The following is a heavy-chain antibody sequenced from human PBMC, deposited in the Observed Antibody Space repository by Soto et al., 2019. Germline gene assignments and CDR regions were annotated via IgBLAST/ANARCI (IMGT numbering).Heavy chain of an antibody. CDR3: ARVYYYDSSGYPMFDY. Sequence: SCKASGYTFSSYAMHCVRQAPGQRLEWMGWINAGNGNTKYSQKFQGRVTITRDTSASTAYMELSSLRSEDTAVYYCARVYYYDSSGYPMFDYWGQGTLVTVS. J-gene: IGHJ4*02. CDR2: INAGNGNT. CDR1: GYTFSSYA. V-gene: IGHV1-3*01. D-gene: IGHD3-22*01.